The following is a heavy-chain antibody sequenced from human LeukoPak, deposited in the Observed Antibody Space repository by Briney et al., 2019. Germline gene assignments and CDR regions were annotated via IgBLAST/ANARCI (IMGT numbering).Heavy chain of an antibody. CDR3: ARGGYYYYYMDV. CDR1: GFTFSSYA. J-gene: IGHJ6*03. V-gene: IGHV1-2*02. CDR2: INPNSGGT. Sequence: GGSLRLSCAASGFTFSSYAMHWVRQAPGQGLEWMGWINPNSGGTNYAQKFQGRVTMTRDTSISTAYMELSRLRSDDTAVYYCARGGYYYYYMDVWGKGTTVTVSS. D-gene: IGHD1-26*01.